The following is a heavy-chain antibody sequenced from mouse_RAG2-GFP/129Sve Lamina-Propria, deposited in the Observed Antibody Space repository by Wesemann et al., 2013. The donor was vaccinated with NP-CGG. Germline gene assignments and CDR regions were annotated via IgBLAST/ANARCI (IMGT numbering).Heavy chain of an antibody. J-gene: IGHJ2*01. D-gene: IGHD2-10*02. CDR2: IDPSDSYT. CDR3: AYGNYGFDY. CDR1: GYTFTSYW. Sequence: QVQLQQPGAELVKPGASVKLSCKASGYTFTSYWMHWVKQRPGQGLEWIGEIDPSDSYTNYNQKFKGKATLTVDKSSSTAYMQLSSLTSEDSAVYYCAYGNYGFDYWGQGTTLTVSS. V-gene: IGHV1-69*02.